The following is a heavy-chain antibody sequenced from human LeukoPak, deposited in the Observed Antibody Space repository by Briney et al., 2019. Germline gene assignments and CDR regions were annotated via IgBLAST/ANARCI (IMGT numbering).Heavy chain of an antibody. CDR2: IYYSGST. D-gene: IGHD3-10*01. CDR1: GGSISSYY. Sequence: NSSETLSLTCTVSGGSISSYYWSWIRQPPGKGLEWIGYIYYSGSTNYNPSLKSRVTIPVDTSKNQFSLKLSSVTAADTAVYYCARAWFGELLYAFDIWGQGTMVTVSS. CDR3: ARAWFGELLYAFDI. J-gene: IGHJ3*02. V-gene: IGHV4-59*01.